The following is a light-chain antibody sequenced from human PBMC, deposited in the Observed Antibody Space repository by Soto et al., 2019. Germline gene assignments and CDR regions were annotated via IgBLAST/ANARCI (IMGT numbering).Light chain of an antibody. V-gene: IGLV2-14*03. J-gene: IGLJ2*01. Sequence: QSALTQPASVSGSPGQSITISCTGTSSDVGGYDYVSWYQQHPGKAPKLMIYDVSDRPSGVSNRFSGSKSGNTASLTISGLQAEDEADYYCSSHTSDPTLVVFGGVTQLTVL. CDR1: SSDVGGYDY. CDR2: DVS. CDR3: SSHTSDPTLVV.